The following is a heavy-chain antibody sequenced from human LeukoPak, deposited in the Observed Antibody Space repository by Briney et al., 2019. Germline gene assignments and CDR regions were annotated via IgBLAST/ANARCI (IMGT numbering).Heavy chain of an antibody. CDR1: GFTFRNFG. CDR3: AKGGGYEAQYYYYYLDV. J-gene: IGHJ6*03. D-gene: IGHD5-12*01. Sequence: GGSLRLSCAASGFTFRNFGMYWVRQAPGKGLEWVAFIRYDGSNKYYADSVKGRFTISRDNSKNTLYLQMKSLRAEDTAVYYCAKGGGYEAQYYYYYLDVWGKGTTVTISS. CDR2: IRYDGSNK. V-gene: IGHV3-30*02.